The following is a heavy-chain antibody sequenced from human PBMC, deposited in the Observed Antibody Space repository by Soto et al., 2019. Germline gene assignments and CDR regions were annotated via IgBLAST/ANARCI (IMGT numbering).Heavy chain of an antibody. Sequence: PGGSLRLSXAASGFILSTYGMHWVRQAPGKGLEWVAMISHDGNAQYYVDSVKGRFSVSRDTSKNTLHLHMNSLRSEDTGLYHCARDYGPSNWYNWFHPWGQGTLVTVSS. CDR3: ARDYGPSNWYNWFHP. J-gene: IGHJ5*02. CDR1: GFILSTYG. D-gene: IGHD4-17*01. CDR2: ISHDGNAQ. V-gene: IGHV3-30*03.